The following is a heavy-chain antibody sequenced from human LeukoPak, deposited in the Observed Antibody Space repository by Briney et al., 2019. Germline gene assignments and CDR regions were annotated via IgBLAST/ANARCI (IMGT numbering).Heavy chain of an antibody. V-gene: IGHV3-15*01. CDR1: GGTFSSYA. Sequence: SCKASGGTFSSYAISWVRQAPGKGLEWVGRIKSKTDGGTTDYAAPVKGRFTISRDDSKNTLYLQMNSLKTEDTAVYYCTTSYGDYGVGFDYWGQGTLVTVSS. D-gene: IGHD4-17*01. J-gene: IGHJ4*02. CDR3: TTSYGDYGVGFDY. CDR2: IKSKTDGGTT.